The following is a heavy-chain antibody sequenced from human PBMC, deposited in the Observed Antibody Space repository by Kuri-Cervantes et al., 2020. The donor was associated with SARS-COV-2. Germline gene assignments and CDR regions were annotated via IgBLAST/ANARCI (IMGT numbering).Heavy chain of an antibody. CDR2: IYYSGST. V-gene: IGHV4-59*01. J-gene: IGHJ6*03. Sequence: ESLKISCTVSGGSISSYYWSWIRQPPGKGLEWIGYIYYSGSTNYNPSLKSRVTISVDTSKNQFSLKLSSVTAADTAVYYCAILGGYCSSTSCPNTQKDTEYYYMDVWGKGTTVTVSS. D-gene: IGHD2-2*01. CDR3: AILGGYCSSTSCPNTQKDTEYYYMDV. CDR1: GGSISSYY.